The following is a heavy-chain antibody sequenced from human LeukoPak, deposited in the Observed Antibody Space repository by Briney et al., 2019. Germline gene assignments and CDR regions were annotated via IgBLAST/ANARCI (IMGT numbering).Heavy chain of an antibody. V-gene: IGHV3-30*18. CDR2: VSYDGNTK. Sequence: PGRSLRLSCAATGXTFRSYGMHWVRQAPGKGLEWVAVVSYDGNTKYYADSVKGRITISRDNSKNTLYLQMNSLRAEDTAVYYCAKEFASGYQDYWGQGTLVTVSS. CDR3: AKEFASGYQDY. J-gene: IGHJ4*02. CDR1: GXTFRSYG. D-gene: IGHD3-3*01.